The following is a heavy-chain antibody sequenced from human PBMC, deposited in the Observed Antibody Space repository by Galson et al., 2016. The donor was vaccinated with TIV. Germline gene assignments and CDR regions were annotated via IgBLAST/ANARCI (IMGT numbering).Heavy chain of an antibody. D-gene: IGHD5-24*01. CDR2: INPNSGDT. CDR1: GYMFTGYH. V-gene: IGHV1-2*06. CDR3: ARGVDGFRY. Sequence: SVKVSCKASGYMFTGYHLHWVRQAPGQGPEWMGRINPNSGDTDFAQKFQGGVTMTRDTSISTAYIELRRLTFADTAVYFCARGVDGFRYWGQGTLVTVSS. J-gene: IGHJ4*02.